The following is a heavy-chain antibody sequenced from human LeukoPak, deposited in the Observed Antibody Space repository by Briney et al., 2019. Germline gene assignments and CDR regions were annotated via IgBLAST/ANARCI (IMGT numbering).Heavy chain of an antibody. CDR2: INHSGST. J-gene: IGHJ4*02. CDR3: ARRAGSGSNYKALFDY. V-gene: IGHV4-34*01. D-gene: IGHD3-10*01. CDR1: GGSFSGYY. Sequence: SETLSLTCAVYGGSFSGYYWSWIRQPPGKGLEWIGEINHSGSTNYNPSLKSRVTISVDTSKNQFSLKLSSVTAADTAVYYCARRAGSGSNYKALFDYWGQGTLVTVSS.